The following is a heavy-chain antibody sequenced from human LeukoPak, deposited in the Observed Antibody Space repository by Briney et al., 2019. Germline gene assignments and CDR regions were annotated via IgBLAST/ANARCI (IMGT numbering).Heavy chain of an antibody. Sequence: SETLSLTCNVSGGSISSYYWSWIRQPPGKGLEWIGYIYYSGSTNYNPSLKSRVTISVDTSKNQFSLKLSSVTAADTAVYYCARDRITGTTFDYWGQGTLVTVSS. D-gene: IGHD1-7*01. CDR3: ARDRITGTTFDY. CDR1: GGSISSYY. V-gene: IGHV4-59*01. CDR2: IYYSGST. J-gene: IGHJ4*02.